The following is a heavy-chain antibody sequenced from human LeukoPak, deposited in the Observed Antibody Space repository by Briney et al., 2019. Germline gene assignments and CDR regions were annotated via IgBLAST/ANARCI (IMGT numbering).Heavy chain of an antibody. D-gene: IGHD2-21*01. CDR1: GGTFSSYA. Sequence: SVKVSCKASGGTFSSYAISWVRQAPGQGLEWMGGIIPIFGTANYAQKFQGRVTITADESTSTAYMELSSLRAEDTAVYYCATTTSGLNFVVAEYFQHWGQGTLVTVSS. CDR3: ATTTSGLNFVVAEYFQH. CDR2: IIPIFGTA. J-gene: IGHJ1*01. V-gene: IGHV1-69*01.